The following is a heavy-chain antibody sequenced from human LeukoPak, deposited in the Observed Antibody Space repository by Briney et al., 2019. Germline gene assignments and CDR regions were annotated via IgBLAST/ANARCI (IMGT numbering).Heavy chain of an antibody. CDR3: GSYGSGNDNWFDP. CDR2: IYYSGST. CDR1: GGSISSYY. Sequence: TSETLSLTCTVSGGSISSYYWSWIRQPPGKGLEWIAYIYYSGSTNYNPSLKSRVTISVDTSKNQFSLKLSSVTAADTAVYYCGSYGSGNDNWFDPWGQGTLVTVSS. V-gene: IGHV4-59*12. D-gene: IGHD3-10*01. J-gene: IGHJ5*02.